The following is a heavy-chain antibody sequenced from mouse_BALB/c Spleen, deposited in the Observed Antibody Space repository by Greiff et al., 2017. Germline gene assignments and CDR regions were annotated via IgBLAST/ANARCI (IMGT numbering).Heavy chain of an antibody. CDR1: GFTFSSYA. CDR2: ISSGGSYT. D-gene: IGHD1-1*01. Sequence: EVKLMESGGGLVKPGGSLKLSCAASGFTFSSYAMSWVRQTPEKRLEWVATISSGGSYTYYPDSVKGRFTISRDNAKNNLYLQMSSLRSEDTALYYCARRDYGSSFFAYWGQGTLVTVSA. J-gene: IGHJ3*01. V-gene: IGHV5-9-2*01. CDR3: ARRDYGSSFFAY.